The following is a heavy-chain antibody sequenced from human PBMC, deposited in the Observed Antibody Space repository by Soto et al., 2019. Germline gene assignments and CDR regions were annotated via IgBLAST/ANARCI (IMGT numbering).Heavy chain of an antibody. V-gene: IGHV3-7*01. D-gene: IGHD2-15*01. Sequence: GGSLRLSCAASGFTFSNYWMAWVRQAPRKGLEWVANIKEDGSEKHYADSVKGRCTISRDNAKNSLSLQMISLKVEDAAVYYCARVFGAADHMDVWGKGTTVTVSS. CDR3: ARVFGAADHMDV. CDR2: IKEDGSEK. CDR1: GFTFSNYW. J-gene: IGHJ6*03.